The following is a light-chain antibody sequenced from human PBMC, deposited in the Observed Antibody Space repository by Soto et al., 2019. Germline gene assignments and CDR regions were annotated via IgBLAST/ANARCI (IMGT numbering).Light chain of an antibody. J-gene: IGKJ4*01. CDR2: DAS. V-gene: IGKV1-33*01. CDR3: QQYDNLPLT. Sequence: DIQLTQSQSSLSASVVHRINIXCKASQDISNYLNWYQQKPGKAPKLLIYDASNLETGVPSRFSGSGSGTDFTFTISSLQPEDIATYYCQQYDNLPLTFGGGTKVDIK. CDR1: QDISNY.